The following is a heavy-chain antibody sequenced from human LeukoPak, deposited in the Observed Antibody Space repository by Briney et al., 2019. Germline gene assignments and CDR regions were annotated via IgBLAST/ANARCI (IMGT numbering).Heavy chain of an antibody. CDR3: ARGSVTMVRGDPTANDY. J-gene: IGHJ4*02. CDR2: INHNSGGT. V-gene: IGHV1-2*02. Sequence: GASVKVSCKASGYTFTGYYIHWVRQAPGQRLEWMAWINHNSGGTNYAQKFQGRVTMTRDTSISTVYMELSRLRSDDTAVYYCARGSVTMVRGDPTANDYWGQGTLVTVSS. CDR1: GYTFTGYY. D-gene: IGHD3-10*01.